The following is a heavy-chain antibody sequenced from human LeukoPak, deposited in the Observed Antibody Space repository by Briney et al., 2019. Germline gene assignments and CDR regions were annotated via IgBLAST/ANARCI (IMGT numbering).Heavy chain of an antibody. CDR2: IYYSGST. V-gene: IGHV4-39*01. CDR1: GGSISSSSYY. Sequence: SEALSLTCSVYGGSISSSSYYWGWIRQTPGKGLEWIGSIYYSGSTYYNPSLKSRITISVDTSMSQFSLKLSSVTAADTAVYYCGSHLWFGSRYYYYYYRDVWGKGTTVTVSS. D-gene: IGHD3-10*01. CDR3: GSHLWFGSRYYYYYYRDV. J-gene: IGHJ6*03.